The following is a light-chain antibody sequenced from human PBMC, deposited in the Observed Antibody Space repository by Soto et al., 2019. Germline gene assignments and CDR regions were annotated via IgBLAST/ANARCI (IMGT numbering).Light chain of an antibody. V-gene: IGKV3-15*01. J-gene: IGKJ1*01. CDR3: QQYGSSPWT. CDR2: GAS. Sequence: EIVMTQSPATLSVSPGERATLSCRASQSVSSNLAWYQQKPGQAPRLLIYGASTRATGMPARFSGSGSGTEFTLIISSLQSEDFAVYYCQQYGSSPWTFGQGTKVDIK. CDR1: QSVSSN.